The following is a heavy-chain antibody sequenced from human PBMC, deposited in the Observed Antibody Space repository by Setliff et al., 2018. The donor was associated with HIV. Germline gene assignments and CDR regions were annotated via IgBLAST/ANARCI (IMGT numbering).Heavy chain of an antibody. D-gene: IGHD5-18*01. CDR3: ARGVTHPPPFGAFDI. Sequence: SETLSLTCTVSGGSISTYYWSWIRQPPGKGLEWIGYIYYSGSTKYNPSLKSRLTISVDTSKNQFSLKLRSVTAADTAFYYCARGVTHPPPFGAFDIWGLGTLVTVS. CDR2: IYYSGST. CDR1: GGSISTYY. J-gene: IGHJ3*02. V-gene: IGHV4-59*01.